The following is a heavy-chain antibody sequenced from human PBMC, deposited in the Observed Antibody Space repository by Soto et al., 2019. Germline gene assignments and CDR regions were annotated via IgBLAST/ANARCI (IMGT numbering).Heavy chain of an antibody. V-gene: IGHV1-69*01. J-gene: IGHJ4*02. CDR1: GGTFSSYA. D-gene: IGHD5-12*01. CDR2: IIPIFGTA. Sequence: VKVSCKASGGTFSSYAISWVRQAPGQGLEWMGGIIPIFGTANYAQKFQGRVTITADESTSTAYMELSSLRSEDTAVYYCASLSLRTNLDFDYWGQGTLVTVSS. CDR3: ASLSLRTNLDFDY.